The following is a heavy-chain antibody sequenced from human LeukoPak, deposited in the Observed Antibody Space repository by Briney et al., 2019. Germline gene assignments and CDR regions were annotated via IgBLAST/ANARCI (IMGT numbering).Heavy chain of an antibody. D-gene: IGHD4-17*01. Sequence: ASVKVFCKASGYTFTGYYMHWVRQAPGQGLEWMGIINPSGGSTSYAQKFQGRVTMTRDTSTSTVYMELSSLRSEDTAVYYCAYQSTVTSSFDYWGQGTLVTVSS. CDR1: GYTFTGYY. CDR2: INPSGGST. CDR3: AYQSTVTSSFDY. J-gene: IGHJ4*02. V-gene: IGHV1-46*01.